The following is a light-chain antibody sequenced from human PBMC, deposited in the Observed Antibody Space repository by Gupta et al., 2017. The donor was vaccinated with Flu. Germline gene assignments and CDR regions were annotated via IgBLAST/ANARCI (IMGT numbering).Light chain of an antibody. CDR3: QSYNATNVV. J-gene: IGLJ2*01. CDR1: GGSIATYY. Sequence: TVTISCTRSGGSIATYYVQWYQQRPGSSPTTVIYEDNERPSGIPDRFSGSIDSSSNSASLTISGLKTEDEAYYYCQSYNATNVVFGGGTRLTV. CDR2: EDN. V-gene: IGLV6-57*01.